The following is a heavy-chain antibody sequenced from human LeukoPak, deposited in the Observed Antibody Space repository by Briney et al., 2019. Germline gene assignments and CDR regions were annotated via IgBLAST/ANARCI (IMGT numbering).Heavy chain of an antibody. CDR3: ANRPSDYGDYVSYFDY. V-gene: IGHV3-30*18. CDR1: GFSFISYG. J-gene: IGHJ4*02. CDR2: ISDDGRRK. D-gene: IGHD4-17*01. Sequence: GGSLRLSCAASGFSFISYGMHWVRQAPGKGLEWVGVISDDGRRKDYADSVKGRFTISRDNSKDTLYLQMNSLRAEDTAVYYCANRPSDYGDYVSYFDYWGQGTLVTVSS.